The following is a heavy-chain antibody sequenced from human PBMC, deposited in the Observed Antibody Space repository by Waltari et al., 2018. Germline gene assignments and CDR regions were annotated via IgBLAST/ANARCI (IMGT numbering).Heavy chain of an antibody. CDR2: LRNTGAT. V-gene: IGHV4-59*08. D-gene: IGHD3-22*01. CDR1: GAFLGDDY. Sequence: HVQLQESGPGLVRPSETLSLTCTVSGAFLGDDYWTWIRQAPGKGLEWIAYLRNTGATKCTPSLESRVTISSVTSKKQFSLRLTSVTAADTAIYYCARLPKKYYDSLGWGFFDYWGQGILVTVSS. J-gene: IGHJ4*02. CDR3: ARLPKKYYDSLGWGFFDY.